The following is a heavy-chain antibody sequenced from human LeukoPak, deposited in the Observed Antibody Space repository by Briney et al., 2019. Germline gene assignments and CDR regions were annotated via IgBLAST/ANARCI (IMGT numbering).Heavy chain of an antibody. D-gene: IGHD3-22*01. V-gene: IGHV3-23*01. Sequence: GGSLRLSCAASGFTFSSYAMSWVRQAPGKGLEWVSAISGSGGSTYYADSVKGRFTISRDNSKNTLYLQMNSLRAEDTAVYYCATLMGYYYDSSAFQHWGQGTLVTVSS. CDR3: ATLMGYYYDSSAFQH. CDR1: GFTFSSYA. J-gene: IGHJ1*01. CDR2: ISGSGGST.